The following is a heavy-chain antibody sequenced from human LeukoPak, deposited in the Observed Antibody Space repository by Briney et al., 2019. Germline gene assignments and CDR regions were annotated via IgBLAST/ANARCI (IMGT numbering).Heavy chain of an antibody. CDR3: ARGDAFSGDH. CDR2: IHPEGNEK. Sequence: PGGSLRRSCAASGFTFRNFWMSWVRQAPGRGLEWVANIHPEGNEKYHVESVKGRFTISRDNAKSSLFLQMNGLRAEDTAVYYCARGDAFSGDHWGQGTLVTVSS. J-gene: IGHJ4*02. CDR1: GFTFRNFW. V-gene: IGHV3-7*04.